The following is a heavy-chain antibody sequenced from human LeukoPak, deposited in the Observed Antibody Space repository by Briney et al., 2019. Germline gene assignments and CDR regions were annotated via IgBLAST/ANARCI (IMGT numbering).Heavy chain of an antibody. CDR2: IHPKRGGT. J-gene: IGHJ4*02. Sequence: ASVKVSCKTSGFTFTDYYIQWVRQAPGQGLEWMGSIHPKRGGTKYAQKFQDRVTVTRDTSISVVYMELSRLTSDDTAVYYCARSDYGGLDYWGQGTLVTVSS. CDR3: ARSDYGGLDY. CDR1: GFTFTDYY. D-gene: IGHD4-17*01. V-gene: IGHV1-2*02.